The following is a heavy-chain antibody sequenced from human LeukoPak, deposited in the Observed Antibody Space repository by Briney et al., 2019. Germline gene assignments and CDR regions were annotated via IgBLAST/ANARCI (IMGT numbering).Heavy chain of an antibody. CDR1: VGSFSGYY. Sequence: PSETLSLTCAVYVGSFSGYYWSWIRQPPGKGLEWIGEINHSGSTNYNPSLKSRVTISVVTSKNQFSLKLSSVSAADTAVYYCARSMAAISFSFHYWGQGTLVTVSS. D-gene: IGHD5-24*01. CDR3: ARSMAAISFSFHY. J-gene: IGHJ4*02. CDR2: INHSGST. V-gene: IGHV4-34*01.